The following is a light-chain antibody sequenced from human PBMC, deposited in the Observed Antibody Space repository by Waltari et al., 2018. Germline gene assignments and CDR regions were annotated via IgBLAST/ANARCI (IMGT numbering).Light chain of an antibody. CDR3: QQYGTAPRIFT. CDR1: QSVSSSY. J-gene: IGKJ3*01. Sequence: EIVLTQSPGTLSLSPGERATLSCRASQSVSSSYLAWYQQKPGQAPRLLIYGASSRAPGIPDRFSGGGSGTDFTLTISRLEPEDFAVYYCQQYGTAPRIFTFGPGTKVDIK. CDR2: GAS. V-gene: IGKV3-20*01.